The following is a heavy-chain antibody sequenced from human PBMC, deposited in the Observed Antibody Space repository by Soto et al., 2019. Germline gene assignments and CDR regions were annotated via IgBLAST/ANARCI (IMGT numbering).Heavy chain of an antibody. CDR3: ARARSGYNIDAFDI. CDR1: GGSISGYF. D-gene: IGHD5-12*01. CDR2: IYFSGIT. V-gene: IGHV4-59*01. Sequence: SETLSLTCTVSGGSISGYFWSWIRQPPGKGLDWVGYIYFSGITNYNPSLKSRVSLLVDTSKNYFPLSLSSVTAADTAVYYCARARSGYNIDAFDIWGQGKMVT. J-gene: IGHJ3*02.